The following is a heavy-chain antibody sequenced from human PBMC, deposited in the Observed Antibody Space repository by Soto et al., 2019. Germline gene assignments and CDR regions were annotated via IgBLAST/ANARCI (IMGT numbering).Heavy chain of an antibody. Sequence: QVQLVQSGAEVKKPGSSVKVSCRASGGTFSKFVVSWVRQAPGQGLEWMGGIIPLFGTTNYAQKFQGRVTITADKSTTTAYRELSSLRSDDTAVYYCASREGVAGPATYISPGYYFDCWGQGTLVPVSS. J-gene: IGHJ4*02. D-gene: IGHD2-15*01. CDR2: IIPLFGTT. CDR1: GGTFSKFV. V-gene: IGHV1-69*06. CDR3: ASREGVAGPATYISPGYYFDC.